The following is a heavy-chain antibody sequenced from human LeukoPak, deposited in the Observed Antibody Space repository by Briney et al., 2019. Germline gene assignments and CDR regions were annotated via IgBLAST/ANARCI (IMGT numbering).Heavy chain of an antibody. CDR3: ARSRYFDWLRDFDI. CDR1: GGTFSSYA. D-gene: IGHD3-9*01. CDR2: IIPIFGTA. V-gene: IGHV1-69*01. Sequence: SVKVSCKASGGTFSSYATSWVRQAPGQGLEWMGGIIPIFGTANYAQKFQGRVTITADESTSTAYMELSSLRSEDTAVYYCARSRYFDWLRDFDIWGQGTMVTVSS. J-gene: IGHJ3*02.